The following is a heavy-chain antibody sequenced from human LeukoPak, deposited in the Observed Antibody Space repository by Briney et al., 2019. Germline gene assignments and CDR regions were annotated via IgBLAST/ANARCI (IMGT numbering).Heavy chain of an antibody. CDR3: ARGAATGYNYQYFFYMDV. D-gene: IGHD5-24*01. J-gene: IGHJ6*03. Sequence: SGTLSLTYAVSGGSISSNNWWNWVRQSPEKGLEWSGEIYHSGNTNYNPSLKRRITISVDKSKNQFSLKVRYVTAADTAVYYCARGAATGYNYQYFFYMDVWGKGTTVSVSS. CDR1: GGSISSNNW. CDR2: IYHSGNT. V-gene: IGHV4-4*02.